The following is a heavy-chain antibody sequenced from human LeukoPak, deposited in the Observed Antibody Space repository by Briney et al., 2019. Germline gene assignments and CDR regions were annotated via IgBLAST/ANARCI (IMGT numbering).Heavy chain of an antibody. CDR2: IYYSGST. J-gene: IGHJ4*02. CDR1: GGSISIYY. D-gene: IGHD2-15*01. CDR3: ARDRCSGGSCYSDY. V-gene: IGHV4-59*01. Sequence: SETLSLTCTVSGGSISIYYWSLIRQPPGKGLEWIGYIYYSGSTNYNPSLKSRVTISVDTSKNQFSLKLSSVTAADTAVYYCARDRCSGGSCYSDYWGQGTLVTVSS.